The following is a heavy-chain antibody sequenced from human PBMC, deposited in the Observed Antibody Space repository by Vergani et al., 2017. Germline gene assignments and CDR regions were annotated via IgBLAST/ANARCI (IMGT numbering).Heavy chain of an antibody. V-gene: IGHV4-34*01. CDR3: ARVLTPDSFDGGYIDY. Sequence: QVQLQQWGAGLLKPSETLSLTCAVYGGSFSGYYWSWIRQPPGKGLEWIGEINHSGSTNYNPSLKSRVTISVDTSKNQFSLKLSSVTAADTAVYYCARVLTPDSFDGGYIDYGGQGTLVTVSS. CDR2: INHSGST. J-gene: IGHJ4*02. CDR1: GGSFSGYY. D-gene: IGHD4/OR15-4a*01.